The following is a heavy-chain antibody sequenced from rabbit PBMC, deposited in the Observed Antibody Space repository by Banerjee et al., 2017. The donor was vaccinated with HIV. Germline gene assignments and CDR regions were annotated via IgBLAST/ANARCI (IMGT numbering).Heavy chain of an antibody. CDR1: GFDFSSNA. D-gene: IGHD2-1*01. V-gene: IGHV1S47*01. CDR3: ARDEGYDDYGDVTPYYFNL. CDR2: IANGDGST. Sequence: QEQLVESGGDLVQPEGSLTLTCTASGFDFSSNAICWVRQAPGKGPEWIACIANGDGSTYYASWAKGRFTISKTSSTTVTLQMTSLTAADTATYFCARDEGYDDYGDVTPYYFNLWGPGTLVTVS. J-gene: IGHJ4*01.